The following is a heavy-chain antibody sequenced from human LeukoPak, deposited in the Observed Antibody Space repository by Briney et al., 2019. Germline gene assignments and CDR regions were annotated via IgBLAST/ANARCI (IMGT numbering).Heavy chain of an antibody. CDR3: ARRRRVLAGRSSWYGGFDY. V-gene: IGHV4-39*01. J-gene: IGHJ4*02. D-gene: IGHD6-13*01. CDR2: IYYSGST. Sequence: SETLSLTCTVSGGSISSSSYYWGWIRQPPGKGLEWIGSIYYSGSTYYNPSLKSRVTISVDTSKNQFSLKLSSVTAADTAVYYCARRRRVLAGRSSWYGGFDYWGQGTLVTVSS. CDR1: GGSISSSSYY.